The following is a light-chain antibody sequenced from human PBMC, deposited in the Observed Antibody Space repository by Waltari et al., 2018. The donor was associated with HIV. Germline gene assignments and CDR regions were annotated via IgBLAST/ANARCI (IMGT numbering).Light chain of an antibody. V-gene: IGLV1-51*02. CDR2: ENN. CDR1: TSHIGNNF. J-gene: IGLJ2*01. Sequence: QPVLTQPPSVSAAPRPKVTISYSGRTSHIGNNFISSYQQLPGTAPKLLIYENNYRPSGIPDRFSGSKSVTSATLDISGLQTGDEATYFCETWDSSLSVVVFGGGTKLTVL. CDR3: ETWDSSLSVVV.